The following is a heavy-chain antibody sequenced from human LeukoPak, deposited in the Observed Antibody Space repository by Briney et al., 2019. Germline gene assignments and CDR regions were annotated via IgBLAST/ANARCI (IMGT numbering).Heavy chain of an antibody. J-gene: IGHJ4*02. D-gene: IGHD2-15*01. CDR2: ISSSSSYI. V-gene: IGHV3-21*01. Sequence: PGGSLRLSCAASGFTFNTYWMSWVRQAPGKGLEWVSSISSSSSYIYYADSVKGRFTISRDNAKNSLYLQMNSLRAEDTAVYYCARDPLIVARVAENYYFDYWGQGTLVTVSS. CDR1: GFTFNTYW. CDR3: ARDPLIVARVAENYYFDY.